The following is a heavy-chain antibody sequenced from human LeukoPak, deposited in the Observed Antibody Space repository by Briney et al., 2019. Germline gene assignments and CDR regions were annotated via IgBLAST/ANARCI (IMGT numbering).Heavy chain of an antibody. CDR2: IIPIFGTA. V-gene: IGHV1-69*13. Sequence: SVKVSCKASGGTFSSYAISWVRQAPGQGLEWMGGIIPIFGTANYAQKFQGRVTITADESTSTAYMELSSLRSEDTAVYYCARVFTYYYDSSGSKGAFDIWGQGTMVTVSS. J-gene: IGHJ3*02. D-gene: IGHD3-22*01. CDR1: GGTFSSYA. CDR3: ARVFTYYYDSSGSKGAFDI.